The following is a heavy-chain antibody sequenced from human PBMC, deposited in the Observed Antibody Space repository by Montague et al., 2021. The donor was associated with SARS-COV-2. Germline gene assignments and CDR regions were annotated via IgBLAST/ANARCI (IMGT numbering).Heavy chain of an antibody. CDR1: GFTFSSYY. CDR3: ARDLPSFFLGIAVAGPFDP. V-gene: IGHV3-21*01. Sequence: SLRLSCAASGFTFSSYYMNWVRQAPGKGLEWVSSISGSSSYIYYADSVKGRFTISRDNAKNSLYLQMYSLRAEDTAVYYCARDLPSFFLGIAVAGPFDPWGQGTLVTVSS. CDR2: ISGSSSYI. J-gene: IGHJ5*02. D-gene: IGHD6-19*01.